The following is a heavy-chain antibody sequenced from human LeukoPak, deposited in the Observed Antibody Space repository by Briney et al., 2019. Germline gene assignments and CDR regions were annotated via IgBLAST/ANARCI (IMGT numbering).Heavy chain of an antibody. V-gene: IGHV3-23*01. Sequence: GGSLRLSCTASGFTFSSYAMTWVRQAPGKGLEWVSVISGSGGTTYFADSVKGRFTISRDNSKNTLYLQMNTLRAEDTAVYYCARETSAFDIWGQGTMATVSS. CDR2: ISGSGGTT. CDR1: GFTFSSYA. J-gene: IGHJ3*02. CDR3: ARETSAFDI.